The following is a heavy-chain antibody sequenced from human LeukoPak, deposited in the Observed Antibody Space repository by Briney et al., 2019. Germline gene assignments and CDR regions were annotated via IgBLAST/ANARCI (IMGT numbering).Heavy chain of an antibody. CDR1: GFTFSIYN. J-gene: IGHJ4*02. Sequence: GGSLRLSCAASGFTFSIYNMNWVCQAPGKGLEWVSFISSSSSTIHYADSVKGRFTISRDNPKNSLYLQMNSLRAEDTAVYYCARSSDGVWGQGTLVTVSP. CDR3: ARSSDGV. CDR2: ISSSSSTI. V-gene: IGHV3-48*01. D-gene: IGHD2-8*01.